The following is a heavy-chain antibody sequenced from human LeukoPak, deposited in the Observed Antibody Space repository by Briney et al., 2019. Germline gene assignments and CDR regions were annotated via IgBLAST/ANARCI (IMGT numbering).Heavy chain of an antibody. CDR1: GYTFTGYY. CDR2: INPNSGGT. V-gene: IGHV1-2*02. J-gene: IGHJ3*02. D-gene: IGHD6-19*01. CDR3: ARAPDYSSGWDDAFDI. Sequence: APVKVSCKASGYTFTGYYMHWVRQAPGQGLEWMGWINPNSGGTNYAQKFQGRVTMTRDTSISTAYMELSRLRSDDTAVYYCARAPDYSSGWDDAFDIWGQGTMVTVSS.